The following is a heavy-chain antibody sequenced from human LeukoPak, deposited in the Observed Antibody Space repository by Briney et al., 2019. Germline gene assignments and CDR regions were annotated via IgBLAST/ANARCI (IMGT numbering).Heavy chain of an antibody. CDR2: IRYDGSNK. CDR1: GFTFSSYG. CDR3: AREQGYCSGGSCQLVY. Sequence: PGGSLRLSCAASGFTFSSYGMHWVRQAPGKGLEWVAFIRYDGSNKYYADSVKGRFTISRDNSKNTLYLQMNSLRAEDTAVYYCAREQGYCSGGSCQLVYWGQGTLVTVSS. V-gene: IGHV3-30*02. J-gene: IGHJ4*02. D-gene: IGHD2-15*01.